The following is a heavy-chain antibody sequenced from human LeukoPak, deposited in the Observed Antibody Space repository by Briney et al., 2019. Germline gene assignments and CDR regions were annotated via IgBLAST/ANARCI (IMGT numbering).Heavy chain of an antibody. CDR1: GFTFSSYS. CDR2: ISTSSIYI. Sequence: GGSLRLSCAASGFTFSSYSMNWVRQAPGKGLEWVSSISTSSIYIYYADSLKGRFTISRDNAKNSLYLQMNSLRAEDTAVYYCARGADGVSSNSRGWFDPWGQGTLVTVSS. CDR3: ARGADGVSSNSRGWFDP. D-gene: IGHD2-8*01. J-gene: IGHJ5*02. V-gene: IGHV3-21*01.